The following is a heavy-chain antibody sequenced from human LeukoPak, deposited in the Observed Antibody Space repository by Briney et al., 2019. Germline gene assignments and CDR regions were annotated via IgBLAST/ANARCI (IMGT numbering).Heavy chain of an antibody. CDR1: GFTFSSYA. CDR3: ARDQTPRMAVAGNELDY. Sequence: GRSLRLSCAASGFTFSSYAMHWVRQAPGKGLEWVAVISYDGSNKYYADSVKGRFTISRDNSKNTLYLQMNSLRAEDTAVYYCARDQTPRMAVAGNELDYWGQGTLVTVSS. D-gene: IGHD6-19*01. J-gene: IGHJ4*02. V-gene: IGHV3-30-3*01. CDR2: ISYDGSNK.